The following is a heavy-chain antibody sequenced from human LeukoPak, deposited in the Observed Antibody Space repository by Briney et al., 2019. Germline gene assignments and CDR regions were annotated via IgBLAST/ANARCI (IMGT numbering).Heavy chain of an antibody. CDR2: IYPHNDNT. Sequence: ASVKVSCKTSGYTFTTYGITWMRQAPGQGLEWMGMIYPHNDNTNYAQNFQGRVTMTTDTSTSTAHMELRSLRSEDTAVYYCARVATSYNWFDPWGQGTLVTVSS. V-gene: IGHV1-18*01. CDR3: ARVATSYNWFDP. D-gene: IGHD5-12*01. CDR1: GYTFTTYG. J-gene: IGHJ5*02.